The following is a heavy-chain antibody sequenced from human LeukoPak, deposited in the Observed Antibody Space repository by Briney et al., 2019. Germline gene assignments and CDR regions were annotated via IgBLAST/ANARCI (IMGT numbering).Heavy chain of an antibody. CDR2: IYTSGST. D-gene: IGHD3-10*01. J-gene: IGHJ6*03. CDR1: GGSISSGSYY. Sequence: PSETLSLTCTVSGGSISSGSYYWSWIRQPAGKGLEWIGRIYTSGSTNYNPSLKSRVTISVDTSKNQFSLKLSSVTAADPAVYYCAGGYGSGSYTPWGYYYYMDVWGKGTTVTISS. CDR3: AGGYGSGSYTPWGYYYYMDV. V-gene: IGHV4-61*02.